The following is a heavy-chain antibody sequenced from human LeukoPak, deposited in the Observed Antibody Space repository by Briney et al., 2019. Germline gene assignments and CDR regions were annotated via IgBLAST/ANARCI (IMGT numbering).Heavy chain of an antibody. J-gene: IGHJ4*02. D-gene: IGHD3-9*01. V-gene: IGHV1-18*01. Sequence: GASVKVCCKASGYTFTSYGISWVRQAPGQGLEWRGWISAYNGNTNYAQKLQGRVTMTTDTSTSTAYMELRSLRSDDTAVYYCARVPELRYFDWLLPSSDYWGQGTLVTVSS. CDR1: GYTFTSYG. CDR2: ISAYNGNT. CDR3: ARVPELRYFDWLLPSSDY.